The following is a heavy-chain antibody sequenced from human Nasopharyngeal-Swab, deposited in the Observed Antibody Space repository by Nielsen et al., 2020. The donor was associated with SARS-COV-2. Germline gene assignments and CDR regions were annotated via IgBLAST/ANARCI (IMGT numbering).Heavy chain of an antibody. CDR2: ISGSGGST. Sequence: GESLKISCAASGFTFSSYAMSWVRQAPGKGLEWVSAISGSGGSTYYADSVKGRFTISRDNSKNTLYLQMNSLRAEDTAVYYCAKLAYILTGYPDYWGQGPLVTVSS. V-gene: IGHV3-23*01. D-gene: IGHD3-9*01. CDR1: GFTFSSYA. J-gene: IGHJ4*02. CDR3: AKLAYILTGYPDY.